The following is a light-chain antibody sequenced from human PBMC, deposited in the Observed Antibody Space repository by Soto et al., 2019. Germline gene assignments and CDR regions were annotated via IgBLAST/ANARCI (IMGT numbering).Light chain of an antibody. CDR2: AAS. V-gene: IGKV1-39*01. CDR3: QQTYRLGIFT. Sequence: DIQMTQSPSSLSASVGDRVTITCRASQGISIFLNWYQQKPGKAPSLLIYAASTLQSGVPSRFSGSGSGTDFVLTISSLRPEDFATYYCQQTYRLGIFTFGPGTKVEMK. J-gene: IGKJ3*01. CDR1: QGISIF.